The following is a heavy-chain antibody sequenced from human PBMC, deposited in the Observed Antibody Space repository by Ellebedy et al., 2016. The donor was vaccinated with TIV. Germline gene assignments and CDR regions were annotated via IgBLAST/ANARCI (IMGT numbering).Heavy chain of an antibody. CDR3: VRIGPIGRPQFSDP. Sequence: MPSETLSLTCTVSAGSISSGSYYWGWIRQPPGKGLEWIGSIYSRGSTHYNPSLKSRVTIFVDTSKNQFSLKLTSVTAADTAVYYCVRIGPIGRPQFSDPWGRGTLVTVSS. CDR2: IYSRGST. V-gene: IGHV4-39*01. CDR1: AGSISSGSYY. J-gene: IGHJ5*02. D-gene: IGHD5-24*01.